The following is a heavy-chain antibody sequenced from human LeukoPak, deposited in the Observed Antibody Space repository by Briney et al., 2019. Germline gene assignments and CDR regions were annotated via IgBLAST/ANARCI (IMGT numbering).Heavy chain of an antibody. Sequence: SETLSLTCDVSGGSTSGYFWSWIRQPPGKGPEWIGEINHSGSSKYIPSLKSRLTISVDTSKNQFSLKLTSVTAADTAVYYCARVDGFGESPLDAFDVWGQGTMVTVSS. CDR2: INHSGSS. CDR3: ARVDGFGESPLDAFDV. D-gene: IGHD3-10*01. V-gene: IGHV4-34*01. J-gene: IGHJ3*01. CDR1: GGSTSGYF.